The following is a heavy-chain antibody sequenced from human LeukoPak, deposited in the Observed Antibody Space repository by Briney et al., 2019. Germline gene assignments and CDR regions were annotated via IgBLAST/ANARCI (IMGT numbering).Heavy chain of an antibody. J-gene: IGHJ5*02. CDR1: GFTFSSYA. V-gene: IGHV3-30-3*01. CDR3: ARDPHHSLATTPYNWLDP. Sequence: PGGSLRLSCAASGFTFSSYAMHWVRQAPGKGLEWVAVISYDGSNKYYADSVKGRFTISRDNSKNTLYLQMNSLRAEDTAVYYCARDPHHSLATTPYNWLDPWGQGALVTVSS. D-gene: IGHD5-12*01. CDR2: ISYDGSNK.